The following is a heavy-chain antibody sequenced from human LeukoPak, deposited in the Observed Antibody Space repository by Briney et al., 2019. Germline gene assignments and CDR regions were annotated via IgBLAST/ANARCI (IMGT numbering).Heavy chain of an antibody. Sequence: SQTLSLTCTVSGGSISSGSYYWSWIRQPAGKGLEWIGRIYTSGSTNYNPSLKSRVTISVDTSKNQFSLKLSSVTAGDTAVYYCARSGYDSSGYYSDYWGQGTLVTVSS. CDR1: GGSISSGSYY. CDR3: ARSGYDSSGYYSDY. V-gene: IGHV4-61*02. CDR2: IYTSGST. D-gene: IGHD3-22*01. J-gene: IGHJ4*02.